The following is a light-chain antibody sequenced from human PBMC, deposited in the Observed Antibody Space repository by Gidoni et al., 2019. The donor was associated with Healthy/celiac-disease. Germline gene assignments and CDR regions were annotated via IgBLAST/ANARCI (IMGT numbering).Light chain of an antibody. CDR3: QQYNSYSPYT. J-gene: IGKJ2*01. V-gene: IGKV1-5*03. CDR2: KAS. Sequence: DIQMTQSPSTLSASVGDRVTITCRASQSISSWLAWYQQKPGKAPKLLIYKASSLESGVTSRFSGSGSGTEFTLTISSLQTDDFATYYCQQYNSYSPYTFXQXTKLEIK. CDR1: QSISSW.